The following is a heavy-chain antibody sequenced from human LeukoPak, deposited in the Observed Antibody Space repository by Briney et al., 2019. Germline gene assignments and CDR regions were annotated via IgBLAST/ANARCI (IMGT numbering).Heavy chain of an antibody. Sequence: GGSLRLSCAASGFTLSIYAMHWVRQAPGKGLEYVSAISSNGCSTYYANSVKGRFTISRDNFKNMLYLQMGSLRAEDMAVYYCARSYDSSGYYTTYYLDSWGQGTLVTVSS. CDR1: GFTLSIYA. D-gene: IGHD3-22*01. CDR3: ARSYDSSGYYTTYYLDS. J-gene: IGHJ4*02. V-gene: IGHV3-64*01. CDR2: ISSNGCST.